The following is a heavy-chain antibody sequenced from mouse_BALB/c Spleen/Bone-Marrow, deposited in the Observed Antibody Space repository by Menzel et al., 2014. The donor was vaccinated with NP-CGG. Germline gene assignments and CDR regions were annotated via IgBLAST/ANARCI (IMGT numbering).Heavy chain of an antibody. Sequence: VQLLQSGAELVRPGVSVKISCKGSGYTFTDYTMHWVKQSHAKSLEWIGVISTYYGDASYNQKFKGKATMTVDKSSSTAYMELARLTSEDSAIYYCARVITTGYYGMDYWGQGTSVTVSS. CDR1: GYTFTDYT. J-gene: IGHJ4*01. D-gene: IGHD2-4*01. CDR3: ARVITTGYYGMDY. CDR2: ISTYYGDA. V-gene: IGHV1S137*01.